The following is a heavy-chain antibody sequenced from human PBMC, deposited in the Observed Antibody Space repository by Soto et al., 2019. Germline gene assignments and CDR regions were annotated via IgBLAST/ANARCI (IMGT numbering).Heavy chain of an antibody. CDR3: AALRFLGWQTYYYYGMDV. J-gene: IGHJ6*02. V-gene: IGHV1-58*01. CDR2: IVVGSGNT. CDR1: GFTFTSSA. D-gene: IGHD3-3*01. Sequence: SVKVSCKASGFTFTSSAVQWVRQARGQRLEWIGWIVVGSGNTNYAQKFQERVTITRDMSTSTAYMELSSLRSEDTAVYYCAALRFLGWQTYYYYGMDVWGQGTTVTVSS.